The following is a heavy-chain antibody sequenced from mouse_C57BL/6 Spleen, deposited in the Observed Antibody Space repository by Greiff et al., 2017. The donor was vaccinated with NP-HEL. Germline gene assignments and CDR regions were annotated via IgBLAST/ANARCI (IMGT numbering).Heavy chain of an antibody. CDR2: INPNYGTT. J-gene: IGHJ4*01. Sequence: EVKLVESGPELVKPGASVKISCKASGYSFTDYNMNWVKQSNGKSLEWIGVINPNYGTTSYNQKFKGKATLTVDQSSSTAYMQRNSLTSEDSAVYYCARGEGLRQRGYYAMDYWGQGTSVTVSS. V-gene: IGHV1-39*01. CDR3: ARGEGLRQRGYYAMDY. D-gene: IGHD2-4*01. CDR1: GYSFTDYN.